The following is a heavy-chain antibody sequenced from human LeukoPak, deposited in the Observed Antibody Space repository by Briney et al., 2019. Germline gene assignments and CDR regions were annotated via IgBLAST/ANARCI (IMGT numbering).Heavy chain of an antibody. CDR1: GFTFSSYW. V-gene: IGHV3-74*01. J-gene: IGHJ3*02. Sequence: PGGSLRLSCAASGFTFSSYWMHWVRQAPGKGLVWVSRINSDGSSTSYADSVKGQFTISRDNAKNTLYLQMNSLRAEDTAVYYCARDLSYYDSSGYYPRDAFDIWGQGTMVTVSS. D-gene: IGHD3-22*01. CDR2: INSDGSST. CDR3: ARDLSYYDSSGYYPRDAFDI.